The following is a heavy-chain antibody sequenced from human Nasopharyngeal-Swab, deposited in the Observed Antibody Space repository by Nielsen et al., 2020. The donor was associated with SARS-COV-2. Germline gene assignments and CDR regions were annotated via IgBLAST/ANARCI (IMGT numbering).Heavy chain of an antibody. V-gene: IGHV4-30-4*01. J-gene: IGHJ4*02. CDR2: IYYSGST. CDR1: GGPISSGDYY. Sequence: SETLSLTCTVSGGPISSGDYYWSWIRQPPEKGLEWIAYIYYSGSTYYNPSLKSRVTISVDTSKNQFSLKLSSVTAADTAVYYCARARGHRVVVVTAISYFDYWGQGTRVTVSS. D-gene: IGHD2-21*02. CDR3: ARARGHRVVVVTAISYFDY.